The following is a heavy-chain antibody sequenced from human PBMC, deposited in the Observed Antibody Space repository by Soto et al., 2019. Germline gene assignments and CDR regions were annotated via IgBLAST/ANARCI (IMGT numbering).Heavy chain of an antibody. V-gene: IGHV3-21*01. CDR3: ARDRLVAATSAPPYYFFGMDV. CDR2: ISSSSSYT. CDR1: GFTFSRYS. J-gene: IGHJ6*02. Sequence: GGSLRLSCAASGFTFSRYSMNWVRQAPGKGLEWVSSISSSSSYTYYADSVKGRFTISRDNAKNSLYLQMNSLRAEDTAVDYCARDRLVAATSAPPYYFFGMDVWGQGTTVTVSS. D-gene: IGHD2-15*01.